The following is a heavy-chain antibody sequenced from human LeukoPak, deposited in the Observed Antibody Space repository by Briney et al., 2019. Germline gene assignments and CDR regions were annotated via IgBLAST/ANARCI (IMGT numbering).Heavy chain of an antibody. J-gene: IGHJ3*02. CDR2: IYYSGST. V-gene: IGHV4-30-4*08. D-gene: IGHD3-10*01. Sequence: TSETLSLTCTVSGGSISSGDYYWSWIRQPPGKGLEWIGYIYYSGSTYYNPSLKSRVTISVDTSKNQFSLKLSPVTAADTAVYYCARPSITMVRGVISAFDIWGQGTMVTVSS. CDR3: ARPSITMVRGVISAFDI. CDR1: GGSISSGDYY.